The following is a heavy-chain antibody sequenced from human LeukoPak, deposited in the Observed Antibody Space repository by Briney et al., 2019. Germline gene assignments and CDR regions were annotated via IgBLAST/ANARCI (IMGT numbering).Heavy chain of an antibody. CDR3: AREGYCSSTSCYEDAFDI. J-gene: IGHJ3*02. Sequence: AESLTLSCAASGFTFSSYSMRWVRQAPGKGLEWVAVISSGGSNKYYAASVTGRSTTSRDKSKNSVYLQMNSLRAEHTSVYYCAREGYCSSTSCYEDAFDIRGQGTMVTVSS. D-gene: IGHD2-2*01. CDR2: ISSGGSNK. V-gene: IGHV3-30-3*01. CDR1: GFTFSSYS.